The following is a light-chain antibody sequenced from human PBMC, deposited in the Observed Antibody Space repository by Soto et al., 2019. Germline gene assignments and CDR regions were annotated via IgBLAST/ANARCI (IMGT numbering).Light chain of an antibody. CDR1: QSVRND. CDR2: SAS. CDR3: QQRTNWQPT. Sequence: EIVLTQSPATLSLSPGERATLSCRASQSVRNDLVWYHQKPGQAPRVLIYSASNRATGIPARFSGSGSGTDFTLTISSLEPEDFAVYYCQQRTNWQPTFGGGTKVEMK. V-gene: IGKV3D-11*02. J-gene: IGKJ4*01.